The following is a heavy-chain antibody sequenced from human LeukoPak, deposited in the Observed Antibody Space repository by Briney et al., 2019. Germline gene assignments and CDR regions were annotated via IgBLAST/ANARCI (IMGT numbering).Heavy chain of an antibody. Sequence: SETLSLTCAVYGGSFSGYYWSWIRQPPGKGLEWIGEINHSGSTNYNPSLKSRVTISVDTSKNQFSLKLSSVTAADTAVYYCARDRGYYDSSARGHFDLWGRGTLVTVSS. CDR3: ARDRGYYDSSARGHFDL. V-gene: IGHV4-34*01. D-gene: IGHD3-22*01. CDR1: GGSFSGYY. CDR2: INHSGST. J-gene: IGHJ2*01.